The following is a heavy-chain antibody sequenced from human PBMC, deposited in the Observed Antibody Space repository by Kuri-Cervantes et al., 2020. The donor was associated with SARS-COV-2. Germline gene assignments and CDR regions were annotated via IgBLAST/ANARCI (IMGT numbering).Heavy chain of an antibody. J-gene: IGHJ6*02. D-gene: IGHD4-17*01. Sequence: ASVKVSCKASGYTFTNYAMHWVRQAPGQRLEWMGWINAGNGNTKYSQKFQGRVTITRDTSASTAYMELSSLRSEDTAVYYCARVGPTVTYYGMDVWGQGTTVTVSS. CDR1: GYTFTNYA. CDR2: INAGNGNT. CDR3: ARVGPTVTYYGMDV. V-gene: IGHV1-3*01.